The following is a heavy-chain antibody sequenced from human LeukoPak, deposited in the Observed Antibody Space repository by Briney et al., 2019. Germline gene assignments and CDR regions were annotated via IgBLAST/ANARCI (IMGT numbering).Heavy chain of an antibody. CDR2: ISYSGST. CDR1: GGAISSGGYY. J-gene: IGHJ6*02. Sequence: SQTLSLTCTVSGGAISSGGYYWNWIRQHPGKGLEWIGYISYSGSTYYNPSLESRLTISVDTSKNQFSLKLSSVTAADTAVYYCARDRRDTYYYYGMDAWGQGTTVTVSS. CDR3: ARDRRDTYYYYGMDA. V-gene: IGHV4-31*03. D-gene: IGHD5-18*01.